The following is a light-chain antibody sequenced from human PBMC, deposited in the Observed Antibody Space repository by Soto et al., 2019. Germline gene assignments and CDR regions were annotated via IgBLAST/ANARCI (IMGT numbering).Light chain of an antibody. J-gene: IGKJ3*01. CDR2: DGS. CDR3: QQYGSTVT. CDR1: QTIGRPY. Sequence: DIVLTQSPGTLSLFPGERATLSCRTSQTIGRPYLAWYQQKPGQVPRLLIFDGSVRATGISDRFSGSGSGTDFTLTISRLEHEDFAVYYCQQYGSTVTFGPGTKVDMK. V-gene: IGKV3-20*01.